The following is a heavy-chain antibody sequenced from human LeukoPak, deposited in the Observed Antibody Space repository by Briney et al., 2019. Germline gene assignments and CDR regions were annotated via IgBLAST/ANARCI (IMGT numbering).Heavy chain of an antibody. CDR1: GFTFSSYA. V-gene: IGHV3-30-3*02. D-gene: IGHD6-19*01. Sequence: GRSLRLSCAASGFTFSSYAMHWVRQAPGKGLEWVAVISYDGSNKYYADSVKGRFTISRDNSKNTLYLQMNSLRAEDTAVYYCAKNRVAGDYYYGMDVWGQGTTVTVSS. J-gene: IGHJ6*02. CDR3: AKNRVAGDYYYGMDV. CDR2: ISYDGSNK.